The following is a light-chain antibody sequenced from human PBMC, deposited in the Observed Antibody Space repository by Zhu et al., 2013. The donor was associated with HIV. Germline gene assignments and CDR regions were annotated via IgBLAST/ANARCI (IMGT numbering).Light chain of an antibody. J-gene: IGLJ1*01. CDR1: DLGDKF. CDR3: QAWDSDSYYV. V-gene: IGLV3-1*01. Sequence: SYDLTQPPSVSVSPGQTATITCSGDDLGDKFASWFQQKPGQSPVLLIYEDSKRPSGIPERFSASNSGSTATLTISATQTIDEADYYCQAWDSDSYYVFGAGTRVSVL. CDR2: EDS.